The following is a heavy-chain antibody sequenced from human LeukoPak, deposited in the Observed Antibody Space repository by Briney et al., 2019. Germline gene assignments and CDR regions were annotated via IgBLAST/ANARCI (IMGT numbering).Heavy chain of an antibody. Sequence: PGRSLRLSCVASGFTFSSYAMHWVRQAPGKGLEWVAVISYDGSNKYYADSVKGRFTISRDNSKNTLYLQMNSLRAEDTAVYYCARGGSYAFSHYYYGMDVWGQGTMVTVSS. CDR1: GFTFSSYA. J-gene: IGHJ6*02. V-gene: IGHV3-30-3*01. CDR3: ARGGSYAFSHYYYGMDV. D-gene: IGHD1-26*01. CDR2: ISYDGSNK.